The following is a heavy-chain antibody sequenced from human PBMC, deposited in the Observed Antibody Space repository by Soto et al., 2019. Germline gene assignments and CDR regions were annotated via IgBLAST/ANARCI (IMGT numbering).Heavy chain of an antibody. J-gene: IGHJ6*02. CDR3: ARDQKGYDFWSGYRPMDV. D-gene: IGHD3-3*01. V-gene: IGHV3-33*01. CDR2: IWYDGSNK. CDR1: GFTFSSYG. Sequence: GGSLRLSCAASGFTFSSYGMHWVRQAPGKGLEWVAVIWYDGSNKYYADSVRGRFTISRDNSKNTLYLQMNSLRAEDTAVYYCARDQKGYDFWSGYRPMDVWGQGTTVTVSS.